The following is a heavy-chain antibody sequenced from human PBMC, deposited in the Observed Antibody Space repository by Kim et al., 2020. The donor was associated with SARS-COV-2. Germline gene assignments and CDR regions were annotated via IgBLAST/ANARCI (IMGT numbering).Heavy chain of an antibody. CDR1: GFTFSSYW. Sequence: GGSLRLSCAASGFTFSSYWMHWVRQAPGKGLVWVSRINSDGSSTSYADSVKGRFTISRDNAKNTLYLQMNSLRAEDTAVYYCARAVNWGGGAWSGYYYYYYYMDVWGKGTTVTVSS. CDR2: INSDGSST. D-gene: IGHD3-3*01. CDR3: ARAVNWGGGAWSGYYYYYYYMDV. V-gene: IGHV3-74*01. J-gene: IGHJ6*03.